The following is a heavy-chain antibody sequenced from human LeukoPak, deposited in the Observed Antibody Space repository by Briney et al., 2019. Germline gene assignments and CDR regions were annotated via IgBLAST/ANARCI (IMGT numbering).Heavy chain of an antibody. Sequence: GESLQISCQGSGSSFTSYWIAWVRQMPGKGLEWMGIIYPGDSDTRYSPSFQGQVTISADKSISTAYLQWSSLKASDTAMYYCARRHYYDSSGFDYWGQGTLVTVSS. J-gene: IGHJ4*02. CDR3: ARRHYYDSSGFDY. V-gene: IGHV5-51*01. CDR1: GSSFTSYW. CDR2: IYPGDSDT. D-gene: IGHD3-22*01.